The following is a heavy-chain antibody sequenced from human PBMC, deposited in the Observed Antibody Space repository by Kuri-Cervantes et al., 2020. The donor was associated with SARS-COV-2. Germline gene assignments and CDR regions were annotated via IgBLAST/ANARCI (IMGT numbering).Heavy chain of an antibody. Sequence: GESLKISCAASGFTFSSYAMHWVRQAPGKGLEWVAVISYDGSNKYYADSVKGRFTISRDNSKSTLYLQMNSLRAEDTAVYYCAREGVYGDYGNGMDVWGQGTTVTVSS. CDR2: ISYDGSNK. D-gene: IGHD4-17*01. J-gene: IGHJ6*02. V-gene: IGHV3-30*07. CDR3: AREGVYGDYGNGMDV. CDR1: GFTFSSYA.